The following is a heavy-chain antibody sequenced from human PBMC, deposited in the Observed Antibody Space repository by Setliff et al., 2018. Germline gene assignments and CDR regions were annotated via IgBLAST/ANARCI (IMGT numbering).Heavy chain of an antibody. CDR1: GGSISSSSCY. CDR2: IYYSGST. J-gene: IGHJ6*02. V-gene: IGHV4-39*07. CDR3: ARDEGSSYFYGMDV. Sequence: SETLSLTCTVSGGSISSSSCYWGWIRQPPGKGLEWIGTIYYSGSTNYNPSLKSRVTISVDTSKNQFSLKLSSVTAADTAVYYCARDEGSSYFYGMDVWGQGTTVTVSS. D-gene: IGHD6-13*01.